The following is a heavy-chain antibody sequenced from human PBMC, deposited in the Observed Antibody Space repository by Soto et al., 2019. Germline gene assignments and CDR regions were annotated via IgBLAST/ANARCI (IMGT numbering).Heavy chain of an antibody. D-gene: IGHD6-19*01. Sequence: QVQLVESGGGVVQPGRSLRLSCAASGFTFSSYGMHWVRQAPGKGLEWVAVIWYDGSNKYYADSVKGRFTISRDNSKNTLYLQMNSLRAEDTAVYYCAREKYSSGWYGYWGQGTLVTVSS. J-gene: IGHJ4*02. CDR1: GFTFSSYG. CDR2: IWYDGSNK. CDR3: AREKYSSGWYGY. V-gene: IGHV3-33*01.